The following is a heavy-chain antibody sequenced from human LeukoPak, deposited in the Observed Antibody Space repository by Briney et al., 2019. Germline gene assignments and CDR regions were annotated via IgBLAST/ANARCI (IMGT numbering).Heavy chain of an antibody. CDR3: ATYHRSSYYYIDA. Sequence: PGGSLRLSCVASGFTFTSYFMSWVRQAPGKGLEWVANIKQDGSDKYYVDSVKGRFTISRDNAKNSVYLQMNSLGAEDTAVYFCATYHRSSYYYIDAWGKGTTVTVSS. V-gene: IGHV3-7*01. CDR1: GFTFTSYF. CDR2: IKQDGSDK. J-gene: IGHJ6*03.